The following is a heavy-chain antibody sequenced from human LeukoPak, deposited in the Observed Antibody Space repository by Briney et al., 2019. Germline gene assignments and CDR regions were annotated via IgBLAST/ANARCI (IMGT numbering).Heavy chain of an antibody. CDR2: ISGSGGST. V-gene: IGHV3-23*01. CDR3: ARGLFVVVPAAIVSDFDY. D-gene: IGHD2-2*01. CDR1: GFTFSSYA. Sequence: PGGSLRLSCAAPGFTFSSYAMSWVRQAPGKGLEWVSAISGSGGSTYYADSVKGRFTISRDNSKNTLYLRMNSLRAEDTAVYYCARGLFVVVPAAIVSDFDYWGQGALVTVSS. J-gene: IGHJ4*02.